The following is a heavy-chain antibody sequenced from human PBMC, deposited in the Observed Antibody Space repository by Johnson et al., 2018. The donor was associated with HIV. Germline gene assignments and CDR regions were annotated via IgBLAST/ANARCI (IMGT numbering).Heavy chain of an antibody. CDR1: GFTFSSYA. D-gene: IGHD5-18*01. J-gene: IGHJ3*02. CDR2: ISGSGGTI. CDR3: ARAYSYGAFDI. V-gene: IGHV3-23*04. Sequence: VQLVESGGGVVRPGGSLRLSCAVSGFTFSSYAMSWVRLAPGKGLEWVSGISGSGGTIHYAESVKGRFTISRDNSKNTLYLQKNSLRADDTAVYYCARAYSYGAFDIWGQGTRVTVSS.